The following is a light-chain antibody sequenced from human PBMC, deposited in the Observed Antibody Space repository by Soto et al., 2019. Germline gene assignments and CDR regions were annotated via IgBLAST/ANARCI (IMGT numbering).Light chain of an antibody. Sequence: IVLTQSPGTLSLSPGERATLSCRASQSVSSSYLACCQQKPGQPPTLLIYDASSRATASPDSFSGSGAWTDFTLPIIRLVPEDFAVYYCQQYGSSPLFTFGPGTKVEI. J-gene: IGKJ3*01. CDR3: QQYGSSPLFT. V-gene: IGKV3-20*01. CDR2: DAS. CDR1: QSVSSSY.